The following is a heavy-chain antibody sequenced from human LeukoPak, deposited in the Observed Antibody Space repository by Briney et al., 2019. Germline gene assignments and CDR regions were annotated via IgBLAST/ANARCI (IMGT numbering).Heavy chain of an antibody. J-gene: IGHJ6*04. CDR2: ISYDGSNK. CDR3: ARAGCSSTSCVNYYYGMDV. V-gene: IGHV3-30*04. D-gene: IGHD2-2*01. Sequence: GGSLRLFCAASGFTFSSYAMHWGRQAPGKGLEWVAVISYDGSNKYYADSVKGRFTISRDNSKNTLYLQMNSLRAEDTAVYYCARAGCSSTSCVNYYYGMDVWGKGTTVTVSS. CDR1: GFTFSSYA.